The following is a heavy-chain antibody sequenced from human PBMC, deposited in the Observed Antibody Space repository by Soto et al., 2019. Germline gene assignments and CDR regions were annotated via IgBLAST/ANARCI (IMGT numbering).Heavy chain of an antibody. V-gene: IGHV4-39*01. CDR1: GGSISSSSYY. CDR2: IYYSGST. D-gene: IGHD3-16*02. CDR3: ARQDFLGDSVWGSYRKNWFDP. Sequence: QLQLQESGPGLVKPSETLSLTCTVSGGSISSSSYYWGWIRQPPGKGLEWIGSIYYSGSTYYNPSLKSRVTISVDTSKNQFSLKLSSVTAADTAVYYCARQDFLGDSVWGSYRKNWFDPWGQGTLVTVSS. J-gene: IGHJ5*02.